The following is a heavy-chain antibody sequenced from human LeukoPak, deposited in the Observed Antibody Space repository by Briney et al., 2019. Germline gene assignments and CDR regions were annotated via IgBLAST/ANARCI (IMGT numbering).Heavy chain of an antibody. Sequence: GASVKVSCKASGYTFTGYYMHWVRQAPGQGLEWMGWINPNSGGTNYAQKFQGRVTMTRDTSISTAYMELSRLRSDDTAVYYCAREVGATGGYYYYYYMDVWGKGTTVTVSS. CDR2: INPNSGGT. V-gene: IGHV1-2*02. J-gene: IGHJ6*03. D-gene: IGHD1-26*01. CDR1: GYTFTGYY. CDR3: AREVGATGGYYYYYYMDV.